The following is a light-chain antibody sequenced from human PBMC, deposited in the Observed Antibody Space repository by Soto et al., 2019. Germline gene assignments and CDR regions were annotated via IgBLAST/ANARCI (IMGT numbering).Light chain of an antibody. CDR1: QSVSSS. Sequence: EIVLTQSPDTLSLSPGERATLSCRASQSVSSSLACYQQKPGQAPRLLIYDASNRATGIPARFSGSGSGTDFTLTISSLEPEDFAVYYCQQRSNWPPEVTFGPGTKVDIK. CDR2: DAS. V-gene: IGKV3-11*01. CDR3: QQRSNWPPEVT. J-gene: IGKJ3*01.